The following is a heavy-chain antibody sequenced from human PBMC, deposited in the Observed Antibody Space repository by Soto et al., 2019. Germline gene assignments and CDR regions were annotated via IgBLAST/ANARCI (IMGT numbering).Heavy chain of an antibody. CDR2: INPSGGST. Sequence: GAPVKVSCKASGYTFTSYYMHWVRQAPGQGLEWMGIINPSGGSTSYAQKFQGRVTMTRDTSTSTVYMELSSPRSEDTAVYYCARDRTAENNWFDPWGQGTLVTVSS. CDR1: GYTFTSYY. J-gene: IGHJ5*02. D-gene: IGHD2-2*01. CDR3: ARDRTAENNWFDP. V-gene: IGHV1-46*01.